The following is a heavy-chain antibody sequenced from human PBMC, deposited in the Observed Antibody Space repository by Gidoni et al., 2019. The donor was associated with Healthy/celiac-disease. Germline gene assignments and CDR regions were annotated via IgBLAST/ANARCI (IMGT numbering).Heavy chain of an antibody. CDR3: AKTGQTRAYYYDSSGYHHFDY. CDR1: GFTFSSYC. D-gene: IGHD3-22*01. V-gene: IGHV3-30*18. J-gene: IGHJ4*02. Sequence: QVKLVESGGGVVQPGRSLRLSCAASGFTFSSYCMHWVRQAPGKGLEWVAVISYDGSNKYYADAVKGRFTISRDNSKNTLYLQMNSLRAEDTAVYYWAKTGQTRAYYYDSSGYHHFDYWGQGTLVTVSS. CDR2: ISYDGSNK.